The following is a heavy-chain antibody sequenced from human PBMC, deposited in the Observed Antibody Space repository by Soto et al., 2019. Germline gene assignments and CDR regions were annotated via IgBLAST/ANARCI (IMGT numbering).Heavy chain of an antibody. J-gene: IGHJ4*02. CDR2: IYSDGST. D-gene: IGHD2-21*01. V-gene: IGHV3-53*01. CDR3: ATERGPTYYFDY. Sequence: LRLPCAASGFTVSSKYMSWVRQAPGKGLEWVSVIYSDGSTYYADSVKGRFTISRDNSKNTLYLQMNSLRAEDTAVYYCATERGPTYYFDYWGQGTLVTVSS. CDR1: GFTVSSKY.